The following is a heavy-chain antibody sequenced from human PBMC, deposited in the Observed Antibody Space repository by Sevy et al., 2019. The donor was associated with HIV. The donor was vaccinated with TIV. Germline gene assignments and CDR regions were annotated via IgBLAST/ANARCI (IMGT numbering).Heavy chain of an antibody. Sequence: GGSLRLSCAASGFTFSNYWMHWVRQAPGKGLVWDSRIKTDGSNRDSADSVKRRFFISRDNAKNLLYLQMNSLRAEDTAVYYCAREGDTVLVPTAVDAFDFWGQGTMVTVSS. V-gene: IGHV3-74*01. CDR1: GFTFSNYW. J-gene: IGHJ3*01. CDR2: IKTDGSNR. CDR3: AREGDTVLVPTAVDAFDF. D-gene: IGHD2-2*01.